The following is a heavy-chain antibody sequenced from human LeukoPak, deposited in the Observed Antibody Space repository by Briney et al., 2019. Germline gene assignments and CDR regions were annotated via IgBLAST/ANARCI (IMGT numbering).Heavy chain of an antibody. CDR3: ARPDYGDSGDY. CDR2: IKQDGSEN. V-gene: IGHV3-7*01. J-gene: IGHJ4*02. CDR1: GFTFSSYW. Sequence: PGGSLRLSCVASGFTFSSYWMSWVRQAPGKGLEWVANIKQDGSENYFVDAVKGRFTISRDNSENTLYLQMNSLRDEDTAVYYCARPDYGDSGDYWGQGTLVTVSS. D-gene: IGHD4-17*01.